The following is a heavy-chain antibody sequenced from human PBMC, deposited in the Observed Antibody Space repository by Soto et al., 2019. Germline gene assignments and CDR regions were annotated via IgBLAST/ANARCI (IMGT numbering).Heavy chain of an antibody. V-gene: IGHV4-59*12. CDR2: IYYSGST. CDR1: GGSISSYY. Sequence: SETLSLTCTVSGGSISSYYWSWIRQPPGKGLEWIGYIYYSGSTNYNPSLKSRVTISVDTSKNQFSLKLSFVTAADSAVYFCARLEGLATISYYFDFWGPGALVTVSS. CDR3: ARLEGLATISYYFDF. J-gene: IGHJ4*02. D-gene: IGHD3-9*01.